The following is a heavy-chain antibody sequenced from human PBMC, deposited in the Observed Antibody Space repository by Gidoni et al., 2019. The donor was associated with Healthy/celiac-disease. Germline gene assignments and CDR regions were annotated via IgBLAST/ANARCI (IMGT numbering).Heavy chain of an antibody. CDR1: GGTFTSYA. CDR3: ARGGEWELPYYFDY. D-gene: IGHD1-26*01. J-gene: IGHJ4*02. Sequence: QVQLVQSGAEVKKPGSSVKASCTAYGGTFTSYAISWVRQAPGQGLEWMGGIIPIVGTANYAQNFQGRVTITADESTSTACMELSSLRSEDTAVYYCARGGEWELPYYFDYWGQGTLVTVSS. CDR2: IIPIVGTA. V-gene: IGHV1-69*01.